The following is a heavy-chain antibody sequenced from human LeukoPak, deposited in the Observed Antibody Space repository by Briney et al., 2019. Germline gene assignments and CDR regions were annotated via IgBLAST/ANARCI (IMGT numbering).Heavy chain of an antibody. CDR3: ASDVATVTTSSHAFDI. D-gene: IGHD4-17*01. J-gene: IGHJ3*02. CDR2: IYSGGST. CDR1: GFTVSNDY. V-gene: IGHV3-53*01. Sequence: PGGSLRLSCAVSGFTVSNDYMSWVRQAPGKGLEWVSVIYSGGSTYYADSVKGRFTISRDNSKNTLYLQMNSLRAEDTAVYYCASDVATVTTSSHAFDIWGQGTMVTVSS.